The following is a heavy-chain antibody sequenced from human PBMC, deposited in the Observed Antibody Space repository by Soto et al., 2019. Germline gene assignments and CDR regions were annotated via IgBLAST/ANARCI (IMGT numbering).Heavy chain of an antibody. J-gene: IGHJ4*02. D-gene: IGHD2-21*01. CDR3: ARGDGYFFDY. CDR1: GGSINSGGYS. CDR2: IYHSGVT. Sequence: QLQLQESGSGLVKPSQTLSLTCAVSGGSINSGGYSWSWIRQPPGKGLEWIGYIYHSGVTYYNPSLKSRVTLSVDRSKNQFSLNLSSVTAADTAVYYCARGDGYFFDYWGQGTLVTVSS. V-gene: IGHV4-30-2*01.